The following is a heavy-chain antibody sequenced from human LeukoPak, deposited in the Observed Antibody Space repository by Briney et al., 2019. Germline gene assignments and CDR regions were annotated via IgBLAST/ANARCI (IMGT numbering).Heavy chain of an antibody. V-gene: IGHV3-30*03. J-gene: IGHJ4*02. D-gene: IGHD1-26*01. CDR2: ISNDGSEK. CDR1: GFTFSSYG. CDR3: ARDLSGSYTVDY. Sequence: HAGRSLRLSCAASGFTFSSYGMHWVRQAPGKGLEWVAGISNDGSEKFYAESVKGRFTISRDNSENTLYLQMNSLRTEDTAVYNCARDLSGSYTVDYWGQGTLLTVSS.